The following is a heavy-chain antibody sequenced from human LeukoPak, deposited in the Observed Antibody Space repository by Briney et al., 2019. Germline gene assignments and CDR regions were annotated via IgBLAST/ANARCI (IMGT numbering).Heavy chain of an antibody. CDR3: ARGLGLWYLDL. Sequence: PGGSLRLSCAASGLTFSSYGMHWVRQAPGGGLEWVSVISFEGSNRYYADSVKGRFTISRDNSKSTLYLQMNSLRAEDTAVYYCARGLGLWYLDLWGRGTLVTVAS. CDR2: ISFEGSNR. CDR1: GLTFSSYG. J-gene: IGHJ2*01. D-gene: IGHD7-27*01. V-gene: IGHV3-33*01.